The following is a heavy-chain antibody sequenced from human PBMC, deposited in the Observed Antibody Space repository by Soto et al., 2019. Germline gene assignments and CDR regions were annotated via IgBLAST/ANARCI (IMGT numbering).Heavy chain of an antibody. Sequence: EVQLVESGGGLVKPGESLRLSCAPSGFTFNNAWMSWVRQAPGKGLEWVGRIKSKTDGGTTDYAAPVKGRFTISGDGSKNTLYLQMNSLKTEDTAVYYFMTDRCSSISCSDYWGQGTLVTVSS. D-gene: IGHD2-2*01. CDR3: MTDRCSSISCSDY. CDR2: IKSKTDGGTT. CDR1: GFTFNNAW. V-gene: IGHV3-15*01. J-gene: IGHJ4*02.